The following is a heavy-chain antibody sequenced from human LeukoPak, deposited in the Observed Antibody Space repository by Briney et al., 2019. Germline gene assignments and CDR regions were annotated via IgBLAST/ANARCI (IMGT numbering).Heavy chain of an antibody. J-gene: IGHJ6*02. Sequence: ASVKVSCKASGYTFTIYDINWVRQATGQGLEWMGWMNPNSGNTGYAQKFQGRVTMTRNTSISTAYMELSSLRSEDTAVYYCARGFWRRIAARPGRGYYYYYYGMDVWGQGTTVTVSS. CDR2: MNPNSGNT. D-gene: IGHD6-6*01. CDR1: GYTFTIYD. V-gene: IGHV1-8*01. CDR3: ARGFWRRIAARPGRGYYYYYYGMDV.